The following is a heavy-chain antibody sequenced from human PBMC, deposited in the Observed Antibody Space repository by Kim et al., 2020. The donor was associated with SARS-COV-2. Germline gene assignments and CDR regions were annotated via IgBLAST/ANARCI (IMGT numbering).Heavy chain of an antibody. V-gene: IGHV3-7*01. Sequence: LSLTCTASGITIDSHWMTWVRQAPGKGLEWVASIKQDGSEKQYVDSVKGRFTIFRDNAKKSMYMEMNSLRVEDTAMYYCARGRVGCAYWGQGTLVTVSS. J-gene: IGHJ4*02. CDR2: IKQDGSEK. CDR3: ARGRVGCAY. CDR1: GITIDSHW. D-gene: IGHD2-15*01.